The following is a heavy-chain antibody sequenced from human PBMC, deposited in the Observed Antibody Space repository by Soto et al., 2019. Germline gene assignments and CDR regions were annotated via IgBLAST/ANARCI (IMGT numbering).Heavy chain of an antibody. Sequence: QVQLQESGPGLVKPSETLSLTCTVSGGSISSYYWSWIRQPPGKGLQWIGYIFYYGGTNYNPSIESRVTISVAPSKTQCSLKLSSVTAADTAVYYWAREPRLYGDPYYFDYWGQGTLVTVSS. CDR1: GGSISSYY. CDR2: IFYYGGT. V-gene: IGHV4-59*01. D-gene: IGHD4-17*01. J-gene: IGHJ4*02. CDR3: AREPRLYGDPYYFDY.